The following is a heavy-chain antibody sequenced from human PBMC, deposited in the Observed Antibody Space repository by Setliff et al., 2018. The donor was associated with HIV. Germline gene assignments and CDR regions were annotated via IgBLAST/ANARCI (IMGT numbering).Heavy chain of an antibody. J-gene: IGHJ4*02. CDR2: INPNSSDT. Sequence: APVKVSCKASGYTFTSYDINWVRQATGQGLEWMGWINPNSSDTNYAQKFQGRVTMTRDTSISTAYMNLSGLRSNDTAVYYCTRGTAVADTNTQPFKYWGQGALVTVSS. CDR1: GYTFTSYD. V-gene: IGHV1-2*02. CDR3: TRGTAVADTNTQPFKY. D-gene: IGHD6-19*01.